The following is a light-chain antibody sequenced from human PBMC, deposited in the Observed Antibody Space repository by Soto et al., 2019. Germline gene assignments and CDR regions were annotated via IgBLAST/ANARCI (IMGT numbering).Light chain of an antibody. J-gene: IGKJ3*01. Sequence: EIVMTQSPATLSVSPGEIASLSCRASQSISTNLAWYQQKPGQAPRLLIYGASTRATGSPARFSGSGSGTEFSRTISSPQSEDFAVYYCQQYDKWPLTFGPGTKVDIE. V-gene: IGKV3-15*01. CDR2: GAS. CDR3: QQYDKWPLT. CDR1: QSISTN.